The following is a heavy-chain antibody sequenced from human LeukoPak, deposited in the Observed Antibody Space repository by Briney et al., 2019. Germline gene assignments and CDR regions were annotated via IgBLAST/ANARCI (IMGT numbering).Heavy chain of an antibody. CDR2: IYPGDSDT. CDR3: ASGAYCGGDCYSGAFDI. J-gene: IGHJ3*02. CDR1: GYSFTNYW. Sequence: GESLKISCKGSGYSFTNYWIGWVRQMPGKGLEWMGIIYPGDSDTRYSPSFQGQVTISADKSICTAYLQWRSLKASDTAMYYCASGAYCGGDCYSGAFDIWGQGTMVTVSS. D-gene: IGHD2-21*02. V-gene: IGHV5-51*01.